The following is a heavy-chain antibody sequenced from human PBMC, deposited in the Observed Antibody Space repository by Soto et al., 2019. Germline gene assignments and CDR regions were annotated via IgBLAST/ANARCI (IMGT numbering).Heavy chain of an antibody. V-gene: IGHV4-61*01. CDR2: IYYSGST. J-gene: IGHJ4*02. CDR3: ARGISGAAAGPDPPRFDY. Sequence: KTSETLSLTCTVSGGSVSSGSYYWSWIRQPPGKGLEWIGYIYYSGSTNYNPSLKSRVTISVDTSKNQFSLKLSSVTAADTAVYYCARGISGAAAGPDPPRFDYWGQGTLVTVSS. CDR1: GGSVSSGSYY. D-gene: IGHD6-13*01.